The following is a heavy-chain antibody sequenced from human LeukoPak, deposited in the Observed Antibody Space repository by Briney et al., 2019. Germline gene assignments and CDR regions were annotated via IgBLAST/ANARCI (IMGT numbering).Heavy chain of an antibody. D-gene: IGHD3-10*01. CDR2: IDTNTGNP. V-gene: IGHV7-4-1*02. CDR1: GYTFTNHA. J-gene: IGHJ6*03. Sequence: ASVKVSCEASGYTFTNHAINWVRQAPGQGLEYMGWIDTNTGNPTYAQAFTGRIVFSLDTSVSAAYLQIRSLKAEDTAVYFCARRSMVQHMDVWGKGTTVIVSS. CDR3: ARRSMVQHMDV.